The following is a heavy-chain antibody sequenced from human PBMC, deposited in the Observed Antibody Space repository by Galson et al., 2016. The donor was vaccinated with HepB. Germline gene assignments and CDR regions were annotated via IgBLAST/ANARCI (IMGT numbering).Heavy chain of an antibody. J-gene: IGHJ1*01. V-gene: IGHV3-23*01. CDR2: ISNSGGST. CDR1: GFTFSSYA. CDR3: AKVARGIAVAGTGYFQQ. Sequence: LRLSCAASGFTFSSYAMSWVRQAPGKGVEWVSGISNSGGSTYYADSVKGRFTISRDNSKNTLYLQMNSLRAEDTAVYHCAKVARGIAVAGTGYFQQWGQGTLVTVSS. D-gene: IGHD6-19*01.